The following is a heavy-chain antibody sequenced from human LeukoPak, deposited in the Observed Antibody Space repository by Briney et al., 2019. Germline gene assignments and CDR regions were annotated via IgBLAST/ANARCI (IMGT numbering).Heavy chain of an antibody. CDR2: IYYSGST. CDR1: GGSISSYY. J-gene: IGHJ4*02. CDR3: ARVGIYCTNGVCYRIFDY. Sequence: PSETLSLTCTVSGGSISSYYWSWIRQPPGKGLEWIGYIYYSGSTNYNPSLKSRVTISVDMSKNQFSLKLSSVTAADTAVYYCARVGIYCTNGVCYRIFDYWGQGTLVTVSS. V-gene: IGHV4-59*01. D-gene: IGHD2-8*01.